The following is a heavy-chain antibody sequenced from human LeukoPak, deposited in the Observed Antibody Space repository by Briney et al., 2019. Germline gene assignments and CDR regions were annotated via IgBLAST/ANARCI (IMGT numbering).Heavy chain of an antibody. CDR2: IKQDGSEK. CDR3: AKVPYCSGGTCYVYFDY. V-gene: IGHV3-7*01. J-gene: IGHJ4*02. Sequence: GGSLRLSCGASGFTFSNYWMTWVRQAPGKGLEWVANIKQDGSEKYYVDSVKGRFTISRDNAKNSLYLQMNSLRAEDTAVYYCAKVPYCSGGTCYVYFDYWGQGTLVTVSS. D-gene: IGHD2-15*01. CDR1: GFTFSNYW.